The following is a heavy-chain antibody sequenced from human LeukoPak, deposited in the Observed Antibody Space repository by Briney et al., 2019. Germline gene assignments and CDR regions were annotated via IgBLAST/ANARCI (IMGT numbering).Heavy chain of an antibody. Sequence: GGSLRLSCAASGFTFSSYAMSWVRQAPGKGLEWVSGINWNGGSTGYADSVKGRFTISRDNAKNSLYLQMNSLRAEDTALYHCAREGLDYYDSSGYWRAFDIWGQGTMVTVSS. D-gene: IGHD3-22*01. CDR3: AREGLDYYDSSGYWRAFDI. CDR2: INWNGGST. V-gene: IGHV3-20*01. CDR1: GFTFSSYA. J-gene: IGHJ3*02.